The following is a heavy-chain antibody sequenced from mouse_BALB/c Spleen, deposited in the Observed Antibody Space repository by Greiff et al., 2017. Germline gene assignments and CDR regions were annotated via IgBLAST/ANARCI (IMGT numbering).Heavy chain of an antibody. J-gene: IGHJ4*01. CDR1: GFAFSSYD. CDR2: ISSGGGST. Sequence: EVKVVESGGGLVKPGGSLKLSCAASGFAFSSYDMSWVRQTPEKRLEWVAYISSGGGSTYYPDTVKGRFTISRDNAKNTLYLQMSSLKSEDTAMYYCARHEGGITTVVAHYYAMDYWGQGTSVTVSS. D-gene: IGHD1-1*01. V-gene: IGHV5-12-1*01. CDR3: ARHEGGITTVVAHYYAMDY.